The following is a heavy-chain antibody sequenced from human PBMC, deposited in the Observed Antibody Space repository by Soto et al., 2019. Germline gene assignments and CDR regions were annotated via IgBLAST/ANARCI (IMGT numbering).Heavy chain of an antibody. CDR3: ERGAVGAYYHDY. V-gene: IGHV3-74*01. D-gene: IGHD3-3*01. Sequence: EVQLVESGGGLVQPGGSLRLSCAASGFTFSNYWIHWVRQAPGKGLVWVSRIKGDETTTNYADSVKGRFTISRDNAKNTVYLKMNGLRDEDTAVYYCERGAVGAYYHDYWGQGTMLTVSS. CDR2: IKGDETTT. J-gene: IGHJ4*02. CDR1: GFTFSNYW.